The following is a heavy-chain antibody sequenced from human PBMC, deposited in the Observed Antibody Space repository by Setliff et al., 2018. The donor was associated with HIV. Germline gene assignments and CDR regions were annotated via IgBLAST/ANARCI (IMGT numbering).Heavy chain of an antibody. Sequence: ASVKVSCKASGYTFTSYDINWVRQATGQGLEWMGWMNPNSGNTGYAQKFQGRVTMTRNTSISTAYMELSSLRSEDTAVYYCARLRVLQLLEWSNNYYYGLDVWGQGTTVTVSS. CDR1: GYTFTSYD. D-gene: IGHD3-3*01. V-gene: IGHV1-8*02. CDR3: ARLRVLQLLEWSNNYYYGLDV. J-gene: IGHJ6*02. CDR2: MNPNSGNT.